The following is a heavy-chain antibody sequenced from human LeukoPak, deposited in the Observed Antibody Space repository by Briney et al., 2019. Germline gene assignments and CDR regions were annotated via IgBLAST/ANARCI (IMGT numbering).Heavy chain of an antibody. D-gene: IGHD3-10*01. V-gene: IGHV4-59*08. CDR1: GGSFSGYY. CDR2: IYYSGST. CDR3: ARHGTVLLWFGDPNWFDP. J-gene: IGHJ5*02. Sequence: PSETLSLTCAVYGGSFSGYYWSWIRQPPGKGLEWIGYIYYSGSTNYNPSLKSRVTISVDTSKNQFSLKLSSVTAADTAVYYCARHGTVLLWFGDPNWFDPWGQGTLVTVSS.